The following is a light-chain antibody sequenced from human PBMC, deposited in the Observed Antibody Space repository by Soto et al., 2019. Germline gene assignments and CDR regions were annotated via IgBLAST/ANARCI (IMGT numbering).Light chain of an antibody. CDR2: EVS. CDR1: SSDVGGYNF. J-gene: IGLJ1*01. CDR3: SSYTSSGTSV. Sequence: QSGRTQPASVSGSPGQSITISCTGTSSDVGGYNFVSWYQQHPGKAPKLMIFEVSNRPSGVSNRFSGSKSGNTASLTISGLQAEDEADYYCSSYTSSGTSVFGTGTKVTV. V-gene: IGLV2-14*01.